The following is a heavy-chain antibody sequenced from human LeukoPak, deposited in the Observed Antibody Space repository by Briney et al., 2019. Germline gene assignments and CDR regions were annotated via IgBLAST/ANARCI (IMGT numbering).Heavy chain of an antibody. CDR1: GYTFTGYY. D-gene: IGHD6-13*01. CDR3: ARGSIAAAGTIDY. CDR2: INLNSGGT. Sequence: ASVKVSCKASGYTFTGYYVHWVRQAPGQGLEWMGWINLNSGGTNYAQKFQGRVTITRDTSASTAYMELSSLRSEDTAVYYCARGSIAAAGTIDYWGQGTLVTVSS. J-gene: IGHJ4*02. V-gene: IGHV1-2*02.